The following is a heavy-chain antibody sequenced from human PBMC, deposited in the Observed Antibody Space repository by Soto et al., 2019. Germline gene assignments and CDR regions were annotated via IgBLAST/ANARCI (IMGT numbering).Heavy chain of an antibody. CDR2: ITSSSSYI. Sequence: PGGSLRLSCAASGFTFSLYSMIWVRQAPGKGLEWVASITSSSSYIYYEDSLKGRFTISRDNAKNSLSLQMNNLRAEDTAVYYCARENSVQAWLHHFDHWGLGTLVTVSS. CDR3: ARENSVQAWLHHFDH. V-gene: IGHV3-21*01. J-gene: IGHJ4*02. D-gene: IGHD5-18*01. CDR1: GFTFSLYS.